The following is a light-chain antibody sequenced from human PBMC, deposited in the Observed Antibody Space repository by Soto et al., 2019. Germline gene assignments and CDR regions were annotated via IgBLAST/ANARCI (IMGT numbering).Light chain of an antibody. CDR3: ASYTSFNTRV. V-gene: IGLV2-14*01. J-gene: IGLJ1*01. CDR2: EVS. CDR1: NTDVGGYNF. Sequence: QSALTQPASVSGSPGQSITISCTGRNTDVGGYNFVSWFQQYPGKAPKLMIFEVSNRPSGVSDRFSGSKSGNTASLTISGLQAEDEADYYCASYTSFNTRVFGTGTKLTVL.